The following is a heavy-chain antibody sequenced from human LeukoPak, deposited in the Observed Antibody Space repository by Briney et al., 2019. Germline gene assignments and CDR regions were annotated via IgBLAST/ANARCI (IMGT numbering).Heavy chain of an antibody. Sequence: SETLSLTCTVSGGSISSYYWSWIRQPPGKGLEWIGYIYYSGSTNYNPSLKSRVTISVDTSKNQFSLKLSSVTAADTAVYYCARDPSLESYFDYWGQGTLVTVSS. CDR1: GGSISSYY. J-gene: IGHJ4*02. D-gene: IGHD3-3*01. V-gene: IGHV4-59*12. CDR3: ARDPSLESYFDY. CDR2: IYYSGST.